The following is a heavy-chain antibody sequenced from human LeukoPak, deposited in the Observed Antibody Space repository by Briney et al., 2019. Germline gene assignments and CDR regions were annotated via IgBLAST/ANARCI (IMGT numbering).Heavy chain of an antibody. V-gene: IGHV4-39*07. D-gene: IGHD6-6*01. CDR2: IYYSGST. CDR3: ARVRLAARAFDY. J-gene: IGHJ4*02. CDR1: GGSISSSSYY. Sequence: SETLSLTCTVAGGSISSSSYYWGWIRQPPGKGLEWIGSIYYSGSTYYNPSLKSRITISVDKSNNQLSLKLSSVTAADTAVYYCARVRLAARAFDYWGQGTLVTVSS.